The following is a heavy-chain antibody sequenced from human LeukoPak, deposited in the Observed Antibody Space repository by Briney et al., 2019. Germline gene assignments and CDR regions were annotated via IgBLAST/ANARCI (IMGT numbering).Heavy chain of an antibody. V-gene: IGHV3-66*01. J-gene: IGHJ4*02. Sequence: GGSLRLSCAASGFTASSKYMSWVRQAPGKGLEWVSDIYSGGATYYADSVKGRLTISRDNSKNTLYLQMNSLRVEDTAVYYCARGLAARPGTNYWGQGTLVTVSS. CDR1: GFTASSKY. CDR2: IYSGGAT. D-gene: IGHD6-6*01. CDR3: ARGLAARPGTNY.